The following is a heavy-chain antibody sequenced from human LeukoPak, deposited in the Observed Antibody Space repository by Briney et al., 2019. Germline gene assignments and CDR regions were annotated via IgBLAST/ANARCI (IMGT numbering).Heavy chain of an antibody. V-gene: IGHV1-2*02. Sequence: ASVKVSCKASGYTFSAYYIHWVRQAPGQGLEWMGWINPNSGDTNSAQKFQGRVTMTRDTSISTVYMEVSSLISDDTAVYYCVRVNRALDYWGQGTLVTVSS. J-gene: IGHJ4*02. CDR3: VRVNRALDY. CDR2: INPNSGDT. CDR1: GYTFSAYY.